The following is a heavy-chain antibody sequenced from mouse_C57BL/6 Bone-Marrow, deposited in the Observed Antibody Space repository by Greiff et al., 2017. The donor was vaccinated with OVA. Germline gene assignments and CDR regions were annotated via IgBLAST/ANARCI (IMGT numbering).Heavy chain of an antibody. Sequence: QVQLKESGPGLVQPSQSLSITCTVSGFSLTSYGVHWVRQSPGKGLEWLGVIWSGGSTDYNAAFISRLSISKANSTSQVFFKMNSLHADDTAIYYCARGDPAWFAYWGQGTLVTVSA. CDR2: IWSGGST. CDR1: GFSLTSYG. D-gene: IGHD3-3*01. V-gene: IGHV2-2*01. CDR3: ARGDPAWFAY. J-gene: IGHJ3*01.